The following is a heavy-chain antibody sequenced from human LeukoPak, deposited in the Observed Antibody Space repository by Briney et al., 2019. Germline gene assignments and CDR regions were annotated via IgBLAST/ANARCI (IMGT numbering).Heavy chain of an antibody. CDR3: ARTWFGTRGWFDP. CDR2: IYYSGST. J-gene: IGHJ5*02. Sequence: PSETLSLTCTVSGGSISSYYWSWIRQPPGKGLEWIGYIYYSGSTNYNPSLKSRVTISVDTSKNQFSLKLSSVTAADTAVYYCARTWFGTRGWFDPWGQGALVTVSS. CDR1: GGSISSYY. V-gene: IGHV4-59*01. D-gene: IGHD3-10*01.